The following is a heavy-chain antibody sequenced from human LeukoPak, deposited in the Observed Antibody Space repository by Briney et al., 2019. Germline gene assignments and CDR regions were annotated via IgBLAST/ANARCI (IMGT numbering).Heavy chain of an antibody. J-gene: IGHJ4*02. CDR3: ARGWGYYSYEPFDY. CDR1: GGSFSGYY. D-gene: IGHD1-26*01. CDR2: INHSGST. V-gene: IGHV4-34*01. Sequence: SETLSLICAVYGGSFSGYYWSWIRQPPGKGLEWIGEINHSGSTNYNPSLKSRVTISVDTSKNQFSLKLSSVTAADTAVYYCARGWGYYSYEPFDYWGQGTLVTVSS.